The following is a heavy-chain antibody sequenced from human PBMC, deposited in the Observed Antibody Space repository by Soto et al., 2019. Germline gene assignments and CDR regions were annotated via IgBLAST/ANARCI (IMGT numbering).Heavy chain of an antibody. D-gene: IGHD6-19*01. CDR2: LIPIFGSA. J-gene: IGHJ6*02. Sequence: QVQLVQSGAELKKPGSSVKVSCKASGGTFSSYAISWVRQAPGQGLEWMRGLIPIFGSANYAQEFQGRVTITAVKSTSTAYMELSSLRSEGTAVYYCASAGIALADPQEAYYYYGMDVWGQGTTVTVSS. V-gene: IGHV1-69*06. CDR1: GGTFSSYA. CDR3: ASAGIALADPQEAYYYYGMDV.